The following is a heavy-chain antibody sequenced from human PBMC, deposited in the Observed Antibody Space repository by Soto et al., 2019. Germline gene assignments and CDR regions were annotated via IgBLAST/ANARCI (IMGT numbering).Heavy chain of an antibody. CDR3: ARGLRYCTNGACPNFDY. Sequence: ASVKVSCKASGYTFTGYYMHWVRQAPGQGLEWMGWINPNSGGTNYAQKFQGWVTMTRDTSISTAYMELSRLRSDDTAVYYCARGLRYCTNGACPNFDYWGQGTLVTVSS. V-gene: IGHV1-2*04. J-gene: IGHJ4*02. CDR1: GYTFTGYY. D-gene: IGHD2-8*01. CDR2: INPNSGGT.